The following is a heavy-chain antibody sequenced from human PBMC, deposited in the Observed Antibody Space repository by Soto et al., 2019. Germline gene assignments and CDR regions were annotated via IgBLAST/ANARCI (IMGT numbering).Heavy chain of an antibody. D-gene: IGHD3-10*01. CDR3: ARLSSGVHHREGMDV. Sequence: QVQLVQSGAEVKKPGSSVKVSCKASGGTFSSYTISWVRQAPGQGLEWMGRIIPILGIANYAQKFQGRVTVTADKCTITDYMELSSLRSEDTAVYHFARLSSGVHHREGMDVWGQGTTVTVSS. CDR1: GGTFSSYT. CDR2: IIPILGIA. J-gene: IGHJ6*02. V-gene: IGHV1-69*02.